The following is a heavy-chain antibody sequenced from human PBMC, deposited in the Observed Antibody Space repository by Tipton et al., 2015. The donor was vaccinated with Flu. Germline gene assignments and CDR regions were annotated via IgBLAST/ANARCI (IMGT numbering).Heavy chain of an antibody. Sequence: GSLRLSCAASGFTFSSYSMNWVRQAPGKGLEWVSYISSSSSTIYYADSVKGRFTISRDNAKNSLYLQMNSLRAEDTAVYYCARWVYCSSTSPCLKDWGQGTLVTVSS. CDR1: GFTFSSYS. CDR3: ARWVYCSSTSPCLKD. CDR2: ISSSSSTI. V-gene: IGHV3-48*01. J-gene: IGHJ4*02. D-gene: IGHD2-2*01.